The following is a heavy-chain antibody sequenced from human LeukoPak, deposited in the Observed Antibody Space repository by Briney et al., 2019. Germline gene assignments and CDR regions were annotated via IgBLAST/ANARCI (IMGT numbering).Heavy chain of an antibody. Sequence: GASVKVSCKASGYTSTSYGISWVRQAPGQGLEWMGWISAYNGNTNHAQKLQGRVTMTTDTSTSTAYMELRSLRSDDTAVYYCAREPAAAFVSVKYFDYWGQGTLVTVSS. CDR3: AREPAAAFVSVKYFDY. CDR1: GYTSTSYG. V-gene: IGHV1-18*01. J-gene: IGHJ4*02. D-gene: IGHD6-13*01. CDR2: ISAYNGNT.